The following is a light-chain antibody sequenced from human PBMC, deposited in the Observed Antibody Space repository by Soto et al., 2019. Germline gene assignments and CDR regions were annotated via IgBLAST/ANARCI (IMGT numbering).Light chain of an antibody. Sequence: DIVMTQSPDSLALSLGERATINCKSSQSVLYSSNNKNYLAWFQQKRGQPPNLLISWASTRESGVPDRFSGSGSGTDFTLTISSLQAEDVAVYYCQQYYSIPYTFGQGTKLEIK. CDR3: QQYYSIPYT. V-gene: IGKV4-1*01. J-gene: IGKJ2*01. CDR2: WAS. CDR1: QSVLYSSNNKNY.